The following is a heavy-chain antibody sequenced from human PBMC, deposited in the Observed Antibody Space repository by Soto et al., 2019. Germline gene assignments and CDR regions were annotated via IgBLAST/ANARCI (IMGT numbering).Heavy chain of an antibody. CDR1: GFTFSSYG. CDR3: ARFCISTSCYASFDY. CDR2: ISYDGSNK. Sequence: QVQLVESGGGVVQPGRSLRLSRAASGFTFSSYGMHWVRQAPGKGLEWVAVISYDGSNKYYADSVKGRFTISRDNSKNPLYLQMNSLRAEDTAVYYCARFCISTSCYASFDYWGQGTLVTVSS. J-gene: IGHJ4*02. V-gene: IGHV3-30-3*01. D-gene: IGHD2-2*01.